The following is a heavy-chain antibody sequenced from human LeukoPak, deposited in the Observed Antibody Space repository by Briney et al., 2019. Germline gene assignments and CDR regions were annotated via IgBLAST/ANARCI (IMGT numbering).Heavy chain of an antibody. D-gene: IGHD5-18*01. CDR1: GFTFSSYS. J-gene: IGHJ4*02. CDR3: ARGDLDTAMVRRYYFDY. V-gene: IGHV3-21*01. Sequence: GGSLRLSCAASGFTFSSYSMNWVRQAPGKGLEWVSSISSGSSYIYYADSVKGRFTISRDSAKNSLYLQMNSLRAEDTAVYYCARGDLDTAMVRRYYFDYWGQGTLVTVSS. CDR2: ISSGSSYI.